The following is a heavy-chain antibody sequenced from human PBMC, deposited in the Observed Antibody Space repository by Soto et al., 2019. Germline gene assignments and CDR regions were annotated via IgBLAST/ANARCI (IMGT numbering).Heavy chain of an antibody. Sequence: SETLSLTCGVSGYSISGGYYWGWIRQAPGKGLEWIGSIYHSGYTYYNPSLKSRVAISVDTSKNQFSLSLSSVTAADTAVYYCARDWEYYDFWGGHWNHIAFDVWGQGTMVTVSS. J-gene: IGHJ3*01. CDR2: IYHSGYT. D-gene: IGHD3-3*01. V-gene: IGHV4-38-2*02. CDR1: GYSISGGYY. CDR3: ARDWEYYDFWGGHWNHIAFDV.